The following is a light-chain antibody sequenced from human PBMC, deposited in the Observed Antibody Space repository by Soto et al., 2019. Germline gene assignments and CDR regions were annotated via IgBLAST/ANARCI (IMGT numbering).Light chain of an antibody. CDR3: QQYGESLYT. CDR1: QSVSSY. V-gene: IGKV3-20*01. CDR2: DAS. J-gene: IGKJ5*01. Sequence: EIVLTQSPGTLSLSPGERATLSCRASQSVSSYLAWYQQKPGQAPRLLIYDASNRATGIPARFSGSGSGTDFILNISRLEPEDFAVYYCQQYGESLYTFGQGTRLEIK.